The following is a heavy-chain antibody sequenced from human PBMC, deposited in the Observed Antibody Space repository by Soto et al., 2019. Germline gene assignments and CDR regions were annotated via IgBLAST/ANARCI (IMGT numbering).Heavy chain of an antibody. J-gene: IGHJ6*02. V-gene: IGHV3-30-3*01. CDR3: ARTGPKAAARPIPYYYYGMDV. CDR2: ISYDGSNK. D-gene: IGHD6-6*01. Sequence: PGGSLRLSCAASGFTFSSYAMHWVRQAPGKGLEWVAVISYDGSNKYYADSVKGRFTISRDNSKNTLYLQMNSLRAEDTAVYYCARTGPKAAARPIPYYYYGMDVWGQGTTVTVSS. CDR1: GFTFSSYA.